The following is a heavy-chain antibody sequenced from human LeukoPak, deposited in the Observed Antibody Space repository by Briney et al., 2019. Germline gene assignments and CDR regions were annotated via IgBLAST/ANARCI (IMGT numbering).Heavy chain of an antibody. CDR2: IYYSGST. Sequence: SETLSLTCTVSGGSISSYYWSWIRQPPGKGLEWIGYIYYSGSTNYNPSLKSRVTISVDTSKNQFSLKLSSVTAADTAVYYCARHYDSSGYYYEAYFDYWGQGTLVTVSS. D-gene: IGHD3-22*01. CDR3: ARHYDSSGYYYEAYFDY. CDR1: GGSISSYY. V-gene: IGHV4-59*01. J-gene: IGHJ4*02.